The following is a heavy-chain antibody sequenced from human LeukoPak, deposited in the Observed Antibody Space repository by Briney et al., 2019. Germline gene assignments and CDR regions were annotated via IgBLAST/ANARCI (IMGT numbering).Heavy chain of an antibody. CDR2: LSVDGRNT. V-gene: IGHV3-23*01. CDR3: ASPDTVVLLGGTLNY. D-gene: IGHD2-15*01. CDR1: GFTVSNYA. J-gene: IGHJ4*02. Sequence: GGSLRLSCAVSGFTVSNYAMNWVRQAPGKWLEWVSALSVDGRNTYYADSVKGRFTVSRDNSKNTLYLHMDSLRAEDTALYYCASPDTVVLLGGTLNYWGQGTLVTVSS.